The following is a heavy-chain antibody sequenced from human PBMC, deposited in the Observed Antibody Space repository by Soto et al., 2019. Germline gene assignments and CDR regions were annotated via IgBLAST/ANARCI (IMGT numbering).Heavy chain of an antibody. J-gene: IGHJ6*02. CDR3: AREVAYYGSGIYYYYGMDV. Sequence: PGXSLRLSGAASGFTSSSYWMHCVRQAPFEGLVWVSRINSDGSSTSYADSVKGRFTISRDNAKNTLYLQMNSLRAEDTAVYYCAREVAYYGSGIYYYYGMDVWGQGTTVTVSS. CDR1: GFTSSSYW. CDR2: INSDGSST. D-gene: IGHD3-10*01. V-gene: IGHV3-74*01.